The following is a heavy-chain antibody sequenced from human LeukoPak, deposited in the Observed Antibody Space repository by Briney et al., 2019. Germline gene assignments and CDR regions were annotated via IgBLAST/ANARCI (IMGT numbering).Heavy chain of an antibody. J-gene: IGHJ4*02. Sequence: ASVKVSCKASGGTFSSYAISWVRQAPGQGLEWMGGIIPIFGTANYAQKFQGRVTMTEDTSTDTAYMELSSLRSEDTAVYYCATGDYDFWSGYRHFDYWGQGTLVTVSS. D-gene: IGHD3-3*01. CDR1: GGTFSSYA. V-gene: IGHV1-69*06. CDR2: IIPIFGTA. CDR3: ATGDYDFWSGYRHFDY.